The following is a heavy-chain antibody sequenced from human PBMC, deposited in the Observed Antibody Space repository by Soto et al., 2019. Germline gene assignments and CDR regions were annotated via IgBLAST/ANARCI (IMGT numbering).Heavy chain of an antibody. CDR1: GGSINSYD. CDR2: IYHSGST. V-gene: IGHV4-59*12. CDR3: AREGNYCSGGSCYPDYFDY. Sequence: SETLSLTCTVSGGSINSYDWSWIRQPPGKGLEWIGYIYHSGSTYYNPSLKSRVTISVDRSKNQFSLKLSSVTAADTAVYYCAREGNYCSGGSCYPDYFDYWGQGTLVTVSS. D-gene: IGHD2-15*01. J-gene: IGHJ4*02.